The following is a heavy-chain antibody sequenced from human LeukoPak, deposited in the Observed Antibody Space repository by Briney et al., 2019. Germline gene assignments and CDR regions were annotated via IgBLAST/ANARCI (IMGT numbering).Heavy chain of an antibody. CDR2: INGDGSST. D-gene: IGHD1-14*01. CDR1: GFTFSRYW. Sequence: GGSLRLSCAASGFTFSRYWMHWGRQAPGEGLAWVSRINGDGSSTIYADFVKGRFNISRDNDKNTMYLQMNSLRVEDTAVYYCIRDYGAVGTTNAFDIWGQGTMVTVSS. V-gene: IGHV3-74*01. CDR3: IRDYGAVGTTNAFDI. J-gene: IGHJ3*02.